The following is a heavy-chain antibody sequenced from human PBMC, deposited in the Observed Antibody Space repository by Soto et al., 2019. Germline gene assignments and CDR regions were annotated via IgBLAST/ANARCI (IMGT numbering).Heavy chain of an antibody. CDR1: GGSISSYY. V-gene: IGHV4-59*01. Sequence: QVQLQESGPGLVKPSETLSLTCTVSGGSISSYYWSWIRQPPGKGLEWIGYIYYSGSTNYNPSLKSRVTISVDTSQNQFSLKLSSVTAAETAVYYCARRWGGTFDYWGQGTLVTFSS. J-gene: IGHJ4*02. CDR3: ARRWGGTFDY. D-gene: IGHD2-21*01. CDR2: IYYSGST.